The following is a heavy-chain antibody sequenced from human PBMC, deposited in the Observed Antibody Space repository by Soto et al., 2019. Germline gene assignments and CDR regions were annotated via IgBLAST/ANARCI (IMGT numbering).Heavy chain of an antibody. V-gene: IGHV3-33*01. CDR1: GFTFSSYG. CDR2: IWYDEGTE. CDR3: ARGWIMSIGPEF. D-gene: IGHD2-2*03. Sequence: QVQLVESGGGVVQPGRSLRLSCVASGFTFSSYGMHWVRQAPGKGLEWVALIWYDEGTEYYADSVKGRFTISRDNSKNTLYLEMNSLRVEDTAVYYCARGWIMSIGPEFWGLVTLVIVSS. J-gene: IGHJ4*02.